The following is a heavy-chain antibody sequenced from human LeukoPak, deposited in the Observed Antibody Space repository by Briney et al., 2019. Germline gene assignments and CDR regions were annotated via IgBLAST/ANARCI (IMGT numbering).Heavy chain of an antibody. Sequence: ASVKVSCKASGYTLTDYYMHWVRQAPGQGLEWMGWINPNSGGTNYAQKFQGRVAMTRDTSISTAYMDLSRLRSDDTAMYYCAREYCSSSDCYQAFDIWAQGTMVTVSS. CDR3: AREYCSSSDCYQAFDI. CDR1: GYTLTDYY. CDR2: INPNSGGT. J-gene: IGHJ3*02. D-gene: IGHD2-2*01. V-gene: IGHV1-2*02.